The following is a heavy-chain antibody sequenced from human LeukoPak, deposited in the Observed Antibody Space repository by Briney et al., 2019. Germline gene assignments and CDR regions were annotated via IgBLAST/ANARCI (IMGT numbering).Heavy chain of an antibody. J-gene: IGHJ6*04. CDR3: ARMERYYDILTGAMDV. D-gene: IGHD3-9*01. CDR1: GYTFNSYG. Sequence: ASVKVSCKVFGYTFNSYGISWVRQAPGRGLEWMGWISAYNGNTNYAQKLQGRVTVTTGTSTSTAYMELRSLRSDDTAVYYCARMERYYDILTGAMDVWGKGTTVTVSS. CDR2: ISAYNGNT. V-gene: IGHV1-18*04.